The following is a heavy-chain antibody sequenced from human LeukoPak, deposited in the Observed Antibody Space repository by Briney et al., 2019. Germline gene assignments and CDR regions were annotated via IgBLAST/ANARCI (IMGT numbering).Heavy chain of an antibody. J-gene: IGHJ6*03. CDR3: AKSGRFDYYYYMDV. D-gene: IGHD3-10*01. CDR1: GFTFDDYA. CDR2: ISWDGGST. V-gene: IGHV3-43D*04. Sequence: GGSLRLSCAASGFTFDDYAMHWVRQAPGKGLEWVSLISWDGGSTYYADSVKGRFTISRDNSKNSLYLQMNSLRAEDTALYYCAKSGRFDYYYYMDVWGKGTTVTVS.